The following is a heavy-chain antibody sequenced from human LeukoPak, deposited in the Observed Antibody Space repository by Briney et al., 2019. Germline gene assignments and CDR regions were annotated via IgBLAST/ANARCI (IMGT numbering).Heavy chain of an antibody. CDR2: INPNSGGT. V-gene: IGHV1-2*02. D-gene: IGHD6-13*01. J-gene: IGHJ2*01. CDR1: GYTFTGYY. Sequence: APVKVSCKASGYTFTGYYIHWVRQAPGQGLEWMGWINPNSGGTNYAQNFQGSVTMTRDTSISTTYMELSRLRSDDTAVYYCARGIAAAGTRYFDLWGRGTLVTVSS. CDR3: ARGIAAAGTRYFDL.